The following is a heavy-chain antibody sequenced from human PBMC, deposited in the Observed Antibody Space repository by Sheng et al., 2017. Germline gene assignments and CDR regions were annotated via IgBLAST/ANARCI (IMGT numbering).Heavy chain of an antibody. Sequence: QVQLVESGGGVVQPGRSLRLSCAASGFTFSSYGMHWVXQAPGKGLEWVAVISYDGSNKYYADSVKGRFTISRDNSKNTLYLQMNSLRAEDTAVYYCAKAPMMGYDSSGYLDYWGQGTLVTVSS. V-gene: IGHV3-30*18. CDR2: ISYDGSNK. J-gene: IGHJ4*02. CDR1: GFTFSSYG. CDR3: AKAPMMGYDSSGYLDY. D-gene: IGHD3-22*01.